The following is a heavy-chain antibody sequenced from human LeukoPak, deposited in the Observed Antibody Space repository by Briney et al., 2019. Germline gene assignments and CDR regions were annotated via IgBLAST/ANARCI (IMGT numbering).Heavy chain of an antibody. Sequence: PSETLSLTCAVYGGSFSGYYWSWIRQPPGKGLEWIGEINHSGSTNYNPSLKSRVTISVDTSKNQFSLKLSSVTAADTAVYYCARSGVWFGGKFDYWGQGTLVTVSS. V-gene: IGHV4-34*01. D-gene: IGHD3-10*01. CDR1: GGSFSGYY. J-gene: IGHJ4*02. CDR2: INHSGST. CDR3: ARSGVWFGGKFDY.